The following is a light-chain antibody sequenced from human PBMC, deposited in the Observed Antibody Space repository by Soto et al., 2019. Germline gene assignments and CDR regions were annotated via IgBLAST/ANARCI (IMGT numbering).Light chain of an antibody. CDR3: QQANSCPQVT. V-gene: IGKV1-39*01. CDR1: QSISSY. J-gene: IGKJ5*01. CDR2: AAS. Sequence: DIQMPQSPSSLSASFGDRFTITCLASQSISSYLNWHQQKPGKAPKLLIYAASSLQSGVPSRFSGSGSGTDFTLTISSLQPEDFATCYCQQANSCPQVTFGQGTRLEIK.